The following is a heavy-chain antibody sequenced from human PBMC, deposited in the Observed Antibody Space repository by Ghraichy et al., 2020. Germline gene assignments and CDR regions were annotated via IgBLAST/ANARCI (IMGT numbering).Heavy chain of an antibody. CDR2: ISGSGGST. CDR3: AKEMATIYSRVRGGMDV. V-gene: IGHV3-23*01. Sequence: GGSLRLSCAASGFTFSSYAMSWVRQAPGKGLEWVSAISGSGGSTYYADSVKGRFTISRDNSKNTLYLQMNSLRAEDTAVYYCAKEMATIYSRVRGGMDVWGQGTTVTVSS. J-gene: IGHJ6*02. CDR1: GFTFSSYA. D-gene: IGHD5-24*01.